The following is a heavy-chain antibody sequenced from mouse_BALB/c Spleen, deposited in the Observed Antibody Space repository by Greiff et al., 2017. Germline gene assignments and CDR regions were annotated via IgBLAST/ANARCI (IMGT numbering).Heavy chain of an antibody. CDR3: AREEEVRYYFDY. V-gene: IGHV1-63*02. CDR1: GYTFTNYW. J-gene: IGHJ3*01. Sequence: VQLQQSGAELVRPGTSVKISCKASGYTFTNYWLGWVKQRPGHGLEWIGDIYPGGGYTNYNEKFKGKATLTADTSSSTAYMQLSSLTSEDSAVYFCAREEEVRYYFDYWGQGTLVTVSA. CDR2: IYPGGGYT. D-gene: IGHD2-14*01.